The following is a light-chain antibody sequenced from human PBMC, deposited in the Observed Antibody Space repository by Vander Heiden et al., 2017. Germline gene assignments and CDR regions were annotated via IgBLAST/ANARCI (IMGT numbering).Light chain of an antibody. J-gene: IGKJ1*01. V-gene: IGKV3-20*01. CDR1: QNVSSTY. Sequence: EIVLTQFPGTLSLSPGERATLSCRASQNVSSTYLGWYQQKPGQAPRLLIYGASSSATGIPDRFSGSGSGTDFTLTISRLEPEDFAVYYCQHFGSSAWTFGQGTKVEI. CDR2: GAS. CDR3: QHFGSSAWT.